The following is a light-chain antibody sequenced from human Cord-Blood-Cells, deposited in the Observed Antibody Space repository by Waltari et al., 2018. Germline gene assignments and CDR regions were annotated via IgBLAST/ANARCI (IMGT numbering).Light chain of an antibody. CDR2: GAS. CDR1: QSFSSSY. J-gene: IGKJ2*01. CDR3: QQYGSSPPYT. Sequence: EIVLTQSPGTLSLSPGERATLSCRASQSFSSSYLAWYQQKPGQAPRLLIYGASSMATGIPDRFSGSGSGTYFTLTISRLEPEDFAVYYCQQYGSSPPYTFGQGTKLEIK. V-gene: IGKV3-20*01.